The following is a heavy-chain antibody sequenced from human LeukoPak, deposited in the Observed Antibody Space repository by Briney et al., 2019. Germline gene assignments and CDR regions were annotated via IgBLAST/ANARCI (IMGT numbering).Heavy chain of an antibody. V-gene: IGHV1-2*02. CDR2: INPNSGGA. CDR1: GYTFTGYY. CDR3: AANEDTLSYYDSRDFDY. J-gene: IGHJ4*02. D-gene: IGHD3-22*01. Sequence: ASVKVSCKASGYTFTGYYMHWVRQAPGQGLEWMGWINPNSGGANYAQKFQGRVTMTRDTSISTAYMELSRLRSDDTAVYYCAANEDTLSYYDSRDFDYWGQGTLVTVSS.